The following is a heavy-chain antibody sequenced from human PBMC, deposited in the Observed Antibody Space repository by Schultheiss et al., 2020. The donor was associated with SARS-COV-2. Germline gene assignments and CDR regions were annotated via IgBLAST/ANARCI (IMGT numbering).Heavy chain of an antibody. J-gene: IGHJ1*01. D-gene: IGHD6-13*01. CDR1: GFTFSSYS. CDR2: FYSGGST. CDR3: VKVVRGSWEGYFQH. Sequence: GGSLRLSCAASGFTFSSYSMNWVRQAPGKGLEWVSVFYSGGSTYYADSVKSRFTISRDNSKNTLYLQMNSLRAEDTAVYHCVKVVRGSWEGYFQHWGQGTLVTVSS. V-gene: IGHV3-NL1*01.